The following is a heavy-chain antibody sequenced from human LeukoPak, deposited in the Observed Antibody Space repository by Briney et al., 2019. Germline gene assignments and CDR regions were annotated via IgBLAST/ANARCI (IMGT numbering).Heavy chain of an antibody. CDR2: ISLSGSTT. CDR1: GFTFSYYY. V-gene: IGHV3-11*01. D-gene: IGHD6-19*01. Sequence: GGSLRLSCAASGFTFSYYYMSWIRQAPGRGLEWISYISLSGSTTHYADSVKGRFTISRDNARNSLYLHMNSVRAEDTAVYYCARQIAVSGLFDLWGQGALVSVS. CDR3: ARQIAVSGLFDL. J-gene: IGHJ4*02.